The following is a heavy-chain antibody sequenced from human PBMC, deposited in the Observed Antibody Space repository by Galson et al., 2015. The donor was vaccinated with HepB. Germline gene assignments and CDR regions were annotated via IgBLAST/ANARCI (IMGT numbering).Heavy chain of an antibody. CDR3: ARLSYPDDSSGYLPDY. CDR2: INHSGST. Sequence: SETLSLTCAVYGGSFSGYYWSWIRQPPGKGLEWIGEINHSGSTNYNPSLKSRVTISVDTSKNQFSLKLSSVTAADTAVYYCARLSYPDDSSGYLPDYWGQGTLVTVSS. J-gene: IGHJ4*02. V-gene: IGHV4-34*01. CDR1: GGSFSGYY. D-gene: IGHD3-22*01.